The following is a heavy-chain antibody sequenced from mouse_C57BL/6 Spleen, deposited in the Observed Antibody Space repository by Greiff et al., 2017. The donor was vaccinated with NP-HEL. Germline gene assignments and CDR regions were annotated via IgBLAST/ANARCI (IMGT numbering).Heavy chain of an antibody. D-gene: IGHD1-1*01. CDR1: GYTFTSYW. V-gene: IGHV1-69*01. Sequence: QVQLQQPGAELVMPGASVKLSCKASGYTFTSYWMHWVKQRPGQGLEWIGEIDPSDSYTNYNQKFKGKSTLTVDKSSSTAYMQLSSLTSEDSAVYYCARCPVVEDPYYFDYWGQGTTLTVSS. CDR3: ARCPVVEDPYYFDY. J-gene: IGHJ2*01. CDR2: IDPSDSYT.